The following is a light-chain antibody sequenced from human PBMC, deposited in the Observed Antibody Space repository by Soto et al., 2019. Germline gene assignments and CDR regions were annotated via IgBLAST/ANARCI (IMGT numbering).Light chain of an antibody. V-gene: IGKV3-11*01. J-gene: IGKJ4*01. CDR3: QQRSNWRLT. CDR2: DAS. CDR1: QSISTN. Sequence: EVVLTQSPTTLSLSPGERATLSCRASQSISTNLAWYQQKPDQAPRLLIYDASNRATGIAARFSGSGSGTDFTLTISSLEPEDFAVYYCQQRSNWRLTFGGGTKVDIK.